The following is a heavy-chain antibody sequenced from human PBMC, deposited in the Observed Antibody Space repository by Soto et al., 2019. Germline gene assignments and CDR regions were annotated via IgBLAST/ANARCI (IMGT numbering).Heavy chain of an antibody. CDR1: GFTFSDYY. J-gene: IGHJ4*02. V-gene: IGHV3-11*05. CDR2: ISSSSSYT. Sequence: QVQLVESGGGLVKPGGSLRLSCAASGFTFSDYYMSWIRQAPGKGLEWVSYISSSSSYTNYADSVKGRFTISRDNAKNSLDLQMNSLRAEDTAVYYCARAPGYSYGYQDYWGQGTLVTVSS. CDR3: ARAPGYSYGYQDY. D-gene: IGHD5-18*01.